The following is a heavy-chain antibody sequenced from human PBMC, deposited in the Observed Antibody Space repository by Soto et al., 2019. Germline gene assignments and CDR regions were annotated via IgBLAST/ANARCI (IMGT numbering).Heavy chain of an antibody. V-gene: IGHV1-18*01. CDR3: AKAGDIVVVPAAIPVLEPGGMDV. D-gene: IGHD2-2*02. Sequence: GASVKVSCKASGYTVTSYGISWVRQAPGQGLEWMGWISAYNGNTNYAQKLQGRVTMTTDTSTSTAYMELRSLRSDDTAVYYCAKAGDIVVVPAAIPVLEPGGMDVWGQGTTVTVSS. CDR1: GYTVTSYG. CDR2: ISAYNGNT. J-gene: IGHJ6*02.